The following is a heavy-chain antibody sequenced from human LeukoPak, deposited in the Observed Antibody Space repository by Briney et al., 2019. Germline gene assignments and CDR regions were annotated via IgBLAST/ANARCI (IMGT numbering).Heavy chain of an antibody. CDR1: GFTFSSYW. D-gene: IGHD5-24*01. Sequence: GGSLRLSCATSGFTFSSYWMTWVRQAPGKGLEWVANIKQDGSEKNYVDSVKGRFTISRDNSKNSLYLQMNSLRAEDTAVYYCARDPPRHVQVPCYWGQGTRVTVSS. J-gene: IGHJ4*02. CDR3: ARDPPRHVQVPCY. CDR2: IKQDGSEK. V-gene: IGHV3-7*03.